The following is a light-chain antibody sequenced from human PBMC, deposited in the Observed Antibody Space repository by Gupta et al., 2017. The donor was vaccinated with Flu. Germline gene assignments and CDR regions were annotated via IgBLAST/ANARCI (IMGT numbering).Light chain of an antibody. CDR3: QQDDSTPLT. CDR1: QSVLFSSNNVNY. V-gene: IGKV4-1*01. CDR2: WAS. Sequence: DIVMTQSPDSLSVSLGERATINCKSSQSVLFSSNNVNYLAWYQQKPVQPPKLLIYWASTREYGVPDRFSGSGSGTDFTLTISSLQAEDVAVYYCQQDDSTPLTFGGGTKVEIK. J-gene: IGKJ4*01.